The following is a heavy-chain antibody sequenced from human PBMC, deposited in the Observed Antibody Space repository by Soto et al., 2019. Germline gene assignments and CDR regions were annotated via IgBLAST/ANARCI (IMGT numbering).Heavy chain of an antibody. CDR3: AMDWNSSPMGAFDI. Sequence: SVKVSCKASGGTFSSYAISWVRQAPGQGLEWMGGIIPIFGTANYAQKFQGRVTITAYESTSTAYMELSSLRSEDTAVYYCAMDWNSSPMGAFDIWGQGTMVTV. J-gene: IGHJ3*02. CDR1: GGTFSSYA. V-gene: IGHV1-69*13. CDR2: IIPIFGTA. D-gene: IGHD6-13*01.